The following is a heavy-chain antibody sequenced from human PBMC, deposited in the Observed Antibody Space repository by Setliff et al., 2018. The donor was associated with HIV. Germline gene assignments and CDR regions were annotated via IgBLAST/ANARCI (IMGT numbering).Heavy chain of an antibody. J-gene: IGHJ4*02. CDR1: GDTFSNSA. Sequence: GASVKVSCKASGDTFSNSALTWVRQAPGQGLEWMGGSIPLFGTVTYAQRFQGRVTITTDELMTTAYMELTSLRSEDTAVYYCASGSGYCRNGVCYIGVHKNPDKYYFDYWGQGTLVTVSS. D-gene: IGHD2-8*01. V-gene: IGHV1-69*05. CDR3: ASGSGYCRNGVCYIGVHKNPDKYYFDY. CDR2: SIPLFGTV.